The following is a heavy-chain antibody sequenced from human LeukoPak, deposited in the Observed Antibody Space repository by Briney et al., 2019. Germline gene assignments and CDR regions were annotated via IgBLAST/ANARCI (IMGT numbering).Heavy chain of an antibody. J-gene: IGHJ4*02. CDR1: GFIFSDYV. CDR2: ISGSGDST. D-gene: IGHD2-15*01. Sequence: QPGGSLRLSCAASGFIFSDYVMSWVRQAPGKGLECVSVISGSGDSTFYADSVKGRFTISRDNAKNSLYLQMNSLRAEDTAVYYCARGRHGGSCYDYWGQGTLVTVSS. CDR3: ARGRHGGSCYDY. V-gene: IGHV3-23*01.